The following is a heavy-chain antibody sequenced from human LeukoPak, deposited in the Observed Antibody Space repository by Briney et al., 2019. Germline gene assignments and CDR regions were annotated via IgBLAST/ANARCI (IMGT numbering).Heavy chain of an antibody. D-gene: IGHD2-15*01. CDR1: GGFVSTYY. CDR2: IYYSGST. Sequence: SETLSLTCTVSGGFVSTYYWNWIRQPPGKGLEWIGYIYYSGSTNYNPSLKSRLTISVDTSNNQFSLKLSSVTAADTAVYYCASTSGYCSGGNCYSAFDYWGQGTLVTVSS. V-gene: IGHV4-59*02. J-gene: IGHJ4*02. CDR3: ASTSGYCSGGNCYSAFDY.